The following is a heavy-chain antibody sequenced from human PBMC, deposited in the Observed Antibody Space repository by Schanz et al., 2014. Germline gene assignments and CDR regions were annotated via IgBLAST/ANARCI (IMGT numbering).Heavy chain of an antibody. CDR2: MNQDGSVK. Sequence: EVQLVESGGGLVQPGGSLRLSCAASRFTFSDYWMSWVRQAPGKGLEWVANMNQDGSVKNYVDSVKGRFTISRDNAKNSLYLQMNSLRAEDTAVYYCARDGIAATTDFEYWGQGVLVTVSS. CDR3: ARDGIAATTDFEY. CDR1: RFTFSDYW. V-gene: IGHV3-7*01. D-gene: IGHD1-1*01. J-gene: IGHJ4*02.